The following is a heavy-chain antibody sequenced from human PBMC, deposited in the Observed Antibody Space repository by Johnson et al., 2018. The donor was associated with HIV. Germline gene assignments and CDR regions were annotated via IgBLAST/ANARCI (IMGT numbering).Heavy chain of an antibody. J-gene: IGHJ3*02. V-gene: IGHV3-33*03. CDR1: GFTFSNYG. CDR2: IWYDGRNK. Sequence: QVQLVESGGGVVQPGGSLRLSCAASGFTFSNYGMHWVRQAPGKGLEWVAVIWYDGRNKYYADSVKGRITISRDNSKNTLYLQMNSLRAEDTAVYYCAKGDYFESSGYAFDMWGQGTMVTVSS. D-gene: IGHD3-22*01. CDR3: AKGDYFESSGYAFDM.